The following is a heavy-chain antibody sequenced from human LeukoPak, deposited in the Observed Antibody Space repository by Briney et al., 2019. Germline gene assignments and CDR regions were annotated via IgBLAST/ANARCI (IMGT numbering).Heavy chain of an antibody. Sequence: GASVKVSCKASGYTFTSYGISWVRQAPGQGLEWMGWISAYNGNTNYAQKLQGRVTMTTDTSTSTAYMELRSLRSDDTAVYYCARPKTSSGYEALDAFDIWGQGTMVTVSS. CDR1: GYTFTSYG. D-gene: IGHD3-22*01. CDR3: ARPKTSSGYEALDAFDI. J-gene: IGHJ3*02. V-gene: IGHV1-18*01. CDR2: ISAYNGNT.